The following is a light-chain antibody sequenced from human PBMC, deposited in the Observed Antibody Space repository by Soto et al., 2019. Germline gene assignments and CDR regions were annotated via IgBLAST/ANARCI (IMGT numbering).Light chain of an antibody. CDR2: GAS. Sequence: EIVLTQSPGTLSLSPGERATLSCRASQSVSTSSLAWYQQKPGQAPRLLLYGASNRATGMPDRVSASGSGADFTLSISMLEPEDFAMYYCHQYGSSPYTFGQGTKLAIK. CDR3: HQYGSSPYT. V-gene: IGKV3-20*01. J-gene: IGKJ2*01. CDR1: QSVSTSS.